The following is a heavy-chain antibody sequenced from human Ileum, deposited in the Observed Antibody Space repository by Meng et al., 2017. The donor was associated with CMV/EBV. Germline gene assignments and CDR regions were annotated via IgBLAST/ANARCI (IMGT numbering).Heavy chain of an antibody. V-gene: IGHV2-5*02. CDR3: AHTPTIAAAYLFDY. CDR1: GFSISSSVVS. Sequence: QITLMESGRNRVKPTQTLTLTCTFLGFSISSSVVSVGWIRQPPGKALEWLALIYWGDDKRYSPSLRSRLTITKDSSKNQVVLTMTNMDPGDTSTYYCAHTPTIAAAYLFDYWGQGTLVTVSS. D-gene: IGHD6-13*01. J-gene: IGHJ4*02. CDR2: IYWGDDK.